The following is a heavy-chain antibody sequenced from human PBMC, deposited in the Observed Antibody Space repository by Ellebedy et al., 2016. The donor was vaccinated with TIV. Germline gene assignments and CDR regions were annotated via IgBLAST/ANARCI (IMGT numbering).Heavy chain of an antibody. V-gene: IGHV5-51*01. J-gene: IGHJ6*02. D-gene: IGHD6-13*01. Sequence: KVSCKGSGYSFTSYWIGWARQMPGKGLEWMGLIYPGDSDTRYSPSFQGQVTISADKSISTAYLQWSSLKASDTAMYYCARGGRYSSSWHHSYYYYGMDVWGQGTTVTVSS. CDR3: ARGGRYSSSWHHSYYYYGMDV. CDR1: GYSFTSYW. CDR2: IYPGDSDT.